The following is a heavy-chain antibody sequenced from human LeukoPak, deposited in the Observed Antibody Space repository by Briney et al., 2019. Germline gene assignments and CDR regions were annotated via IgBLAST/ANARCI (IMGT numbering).Heavy chain of an antibody. Sequence: GGSLRLSCAASGFTFSGSAMHWVRQASGKGLEWVGRIRSKANSYATAYAASVKGRFTISRDDSKNTAYLQMNSLKTEDTAVYYCTRLPSEGGDAFDIWGQGTMVTVSS. CDR2: IRSKANSYAT. D-gene: IGHD3-16*01. V-gene: IGHV3-73*01. J-gene: IGHJ3*02. CDR1: GFTFSGSA. CDR3: TRLPSEGGDAFDI.